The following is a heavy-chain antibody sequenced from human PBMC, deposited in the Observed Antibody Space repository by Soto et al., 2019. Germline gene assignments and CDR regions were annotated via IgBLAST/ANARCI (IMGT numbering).Heavy chain of an antibody. V-gene: IGHV3-23*01. J-gene: IGHJ4*02. CDR2: INDSGDLR. D-gene: IGHD6-19*01. CDR1: GFTFSSYA. Sequence: PGGSLRLSCAASGFTFSSYAMSWVRQAPGKGLEWVSTINDSGDLRYYAESVRGRFTISRDNSKNTLYLQVNDLRAEDTARYHCAKAFGDWYPFEKWGLGALVTVSS. CDR3: AKAFGDWYPFEK.